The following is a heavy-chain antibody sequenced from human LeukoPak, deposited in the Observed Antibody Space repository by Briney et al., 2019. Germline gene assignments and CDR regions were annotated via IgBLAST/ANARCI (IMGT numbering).Heavy chain of an antibody. CDR3: ARYHLDRDDLDL. D-gene: IGHD1-1*01. J-gene: IGHJ5*02. CDR1: GYTLTELS. CDR2: FDPEDGET. V-gene: IGHV1-24*01. Sequence: ASVKVSCKVSGYTLTELSMHWVRQAPGKGLEWMGGFDPEDGETIYAQKFQGRVTMTEDTSTDTAYMELRRLRSDDPAVYYCARYHLDRDDLDLWGQGTLVTVSS.